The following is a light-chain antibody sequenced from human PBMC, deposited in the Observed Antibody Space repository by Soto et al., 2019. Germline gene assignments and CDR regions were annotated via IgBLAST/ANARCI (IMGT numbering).Light chain of an antibody. V-gene: IGKV3-11*01. J-gene: IGKJ1*01. CDR3: QQRAKWPRT. Sequence: EIGLPQSPATLSLSPGERATLSCWASQSVSNSLAWFQQRPGQAPRLLIYGASDRATGIPARFSGTGSGTDFTLTISSLEPEDFAVYYCQQRAKWPRTFGQGTKVDIK. CDR1: QSVSNS. CDR2: GAS.